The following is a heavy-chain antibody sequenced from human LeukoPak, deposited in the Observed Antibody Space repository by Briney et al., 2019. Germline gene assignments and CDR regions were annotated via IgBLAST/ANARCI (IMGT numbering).Heavy chain of an antibody. CDR3: AKEDNYGSGSYDY. D-gene: IGHD3-10*01. J-gene: IGHJ4*02. CDR1: GFTFDDCA. CDR2: ISWNSGSI. Sequence: PGGSLRLSCAASGFTFDDCAMHWVRQGPGKGLEWVSGISWNSGSIDYADSVKGRFTISRDNAKNSLYLQMNSLRAEDTALYYCAKEDNYGSGSYDYWGQGTLVTVSS. V-gene: IGHV3-9*01.